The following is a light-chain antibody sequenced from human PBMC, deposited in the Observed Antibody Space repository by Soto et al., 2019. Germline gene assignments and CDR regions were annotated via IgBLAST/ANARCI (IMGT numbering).Light chain of an antibody. J-gene: IGKJ4*01. CDR2: SVS. V-gene: IGKV1-27*01. CDR3: QKYTSAPLT. CDR1: QVSHNY. Sequence: DVQMTQSPSSLSASVGDRITITCRASQVSHNYLAWYRQRPGKAPELLIYSVSTLEAGVPSRFSGDRSGTDFTLTISSLQPDDAAVYYCQKYTSAPLTFGGGTKVEIK.